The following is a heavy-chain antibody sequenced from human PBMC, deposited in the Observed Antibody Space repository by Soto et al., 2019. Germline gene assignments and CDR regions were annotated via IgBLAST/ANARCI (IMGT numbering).Heavy chain of an antibody. V-gene: IGHV3-15*07. Sequence: EVQLVESGGGLVKPGGSLRLSCAASGFTFSNAWMNWVRQAPGKGLEWVGRVKSKTDGGTTDYAAPLEGRFTISRDGSKNTLYLQMNSLKTEDTAVYYCSTDLGELAARRYYYYGMDVWGQGTTVTVSS. D-gene: IGHD6-6*01. CDR2: VKSKTDGGTT. CDR3: STDLGELAARRYYYYGMDV. CDR1: GFTFSNAW. J-gene: IGHJ6*02.